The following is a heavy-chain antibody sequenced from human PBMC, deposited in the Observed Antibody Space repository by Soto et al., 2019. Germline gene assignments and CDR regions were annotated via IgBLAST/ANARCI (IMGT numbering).Heavy chain of an antibody. CDR3: ARGQEYPGAFDI. D-gene: IGHD6-6*01. V-gene: IGHV4-59*01. J-gene: IGHJ3*02. CDR1: GGSISSYY. CDR2: IYYSGST. Sequence: SETLSLTCTVSGGSISSYYWSWIRQPPGKGLEWIGYIYYSGSTNYNPSLKSRVTISVDTSKNQFSLKLSSVTAADTAVYYCARGQEYPGAFDIWGQGTMVTVSS.